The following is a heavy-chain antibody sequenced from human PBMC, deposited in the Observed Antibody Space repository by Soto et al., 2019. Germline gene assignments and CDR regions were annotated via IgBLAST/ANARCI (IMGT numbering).Heavy chain of an antibody. Sequence: GGSLRLSCAASGFAFINYEMNFFRQAAGKGLEWVSYISLSGSTIYYADSVKGRFTISRDDAKNSLYLQMDSLRADDTAVYYCARESFSASPNFFDYWGQGTLVTVSS. CDR2: ISLSGSTI. V-gene: IGHV3-48*03. CDR3: ARESFSASPNFFDY. CDR1: GFAFINYE. J-gene: IGHJ4*02. D-gene: IGHD3-3*02.